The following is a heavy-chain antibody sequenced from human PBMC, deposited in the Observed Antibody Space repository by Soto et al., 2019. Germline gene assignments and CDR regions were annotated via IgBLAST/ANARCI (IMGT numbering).Heavy chain of an antibody. CDR3: ARDLSRANIVVVVAATVSFDY. CDR2: ISSSGSTI. D-gene: IGHD2-15*01. J-gene: IGHJ4*02. CDR1: GFTFSDYY. V-gene: IGHV3-11*01. Sequence: PEGSLRLSCAASGFTFSDYYMSWIRQAPGKGLEWVSYISSSGSTIYYADSVKGRFTISRDNAKNSLYLQMNSLRAEDTAVYYCARDLSRANIVVVVAATVSFDYWGQGTLVTVSS.